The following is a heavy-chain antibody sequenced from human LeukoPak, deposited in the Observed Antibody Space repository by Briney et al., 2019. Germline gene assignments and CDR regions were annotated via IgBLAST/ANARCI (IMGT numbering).Heavy chain of an antibody. Sequence: GGSLRLSCAASGFTFSSYWMDWVRQAPGKGLVWVSRIKTDGSNTNYADCVKGRFTISRDTTKNTLYLQMNSLRAEHTAVYYRAKETFDPWGQGTPVTVSS. V-gene: IGHV3-74*01. J-gene: IGHJ5*02. CDR2: IKTDGSNT. CDR1: GFTFSSYW. CDR3: AKETFDP.